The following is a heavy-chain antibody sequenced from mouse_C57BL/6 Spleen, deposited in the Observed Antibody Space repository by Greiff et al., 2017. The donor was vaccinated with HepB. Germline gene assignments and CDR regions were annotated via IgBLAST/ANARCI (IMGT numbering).Heavy chain of an antibody. CDR1: GYTFTSYW. D-gene: IGHD1-1*01. Sequence: VKLQESGAELVMPGASVKLSCKASGYTFTSYWMHWVKQRPGQGLEWIGEIDPSDSYTNYNQKFKGKSTLTVDKSSSTAYMQLSSLTSEDSAVYYWARSYGSSHFDYWGQGTTLTVSS. CDR3: ARSYGSSHFDY. CDR2: IDPSDSYT. V-gene: IGHV1-69*01. J-gene: IGHJ2*01.